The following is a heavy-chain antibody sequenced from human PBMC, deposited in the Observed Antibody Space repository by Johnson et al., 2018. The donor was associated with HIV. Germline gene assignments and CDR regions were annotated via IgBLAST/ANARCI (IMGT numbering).Heavy chain of an antibody. J-gene: IGHJ3*02. CDR3: AKGSGGPLSYPLWFGTHDAFDI. V-gene: IGHV3-30*18. CDR1: GFTFSSYG. D-gene: IGHD3-10*01. CDR2: ISYDGSNK. Sequence: QVQLVESGGGVVQPGRSLRLSCAASGFTFSSYGMHWVRQAPGKGLEWVAVISYDGSNKYYADSVKGRFTISRDNSKNTLYLQMNSLRAEDTAVYYCAKGSGGPLSYPLWFGTHDAFDIWGQGTMVTVSS.